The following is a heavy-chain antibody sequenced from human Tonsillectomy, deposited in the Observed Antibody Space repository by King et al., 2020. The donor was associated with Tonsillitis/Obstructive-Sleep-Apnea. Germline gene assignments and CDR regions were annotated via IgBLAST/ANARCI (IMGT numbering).Heavy chain of an antibody. CDR1: GGSISSRSYY. CDR3: ARHGRSGYHTHAFDI. Sequence: LQLQESGPGLVKPSETLSLTCTVSGGSISSRSYYWGWIRQPPGKGLEWIGSIYYSGSTYYNPSPTSRVTISVDTSKDQFSLKLSSVTAADTAVYYCARHGRSGYHTHAFDIWGQGTMVTVSS. CDR2: IYYSGST. D-gene: IGHD3-3*01. J-gene: IGHJ3*02. V-gene: IGHV4-39*01.